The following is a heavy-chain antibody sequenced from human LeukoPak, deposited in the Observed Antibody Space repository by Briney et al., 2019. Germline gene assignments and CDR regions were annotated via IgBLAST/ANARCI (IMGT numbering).Heavy chain of an antibody. CDR2: ISPYNGNT. Sequence: GASVKVSCKASGYKFTNYGITWVRQAPGQGLEWMGWISPYNGNTNYAQKVQGRITMTTDTSTSTAYMEMRSLRSDDTAVYYRARDCSGSSCYWIHWGQGTLVTVSS. CDR1: GYKFTNYG. J-gene: IGHJ4*02. D-gene: IGHD2-15*01. CDR3: ARDCSGSSCYWIH. V-gene: IGHV1-18*01.